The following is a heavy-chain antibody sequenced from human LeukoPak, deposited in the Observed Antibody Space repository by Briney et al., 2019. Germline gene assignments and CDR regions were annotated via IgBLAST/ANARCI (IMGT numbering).Heavy chain of an antibody. CDR1: GFRLSTYG. V-gene: IGHV3-30*02. Sequence: PGGSLRLSCVASGFRLSTYGMHWVRQAPGKGLEWVSFIRNVGNDKYYAQSVKGRFTISRDDSKNTLYLQMNSLRAEDTAVYYCATDFNWAWNYWGQGTLVTVSS. D-gene: IGHD7-27*01. J-gene: IGHJ4*02. CDR3: ATDFNWAWNY. CDR2: IRNVGNDK.